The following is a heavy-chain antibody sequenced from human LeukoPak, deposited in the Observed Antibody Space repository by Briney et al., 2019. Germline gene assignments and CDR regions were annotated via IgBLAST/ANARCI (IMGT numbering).Heavy chain of an antibody. V-gene: IGHV3-48*04. CDR1: GFTFSSYS. CDR2: ISSSSSII. Sequence: PGGSLRLSCAASGFTFSSYSMNWVRQAPGKGLEWLSYISSSSSIIYYADSVKGRFTISRDNSKNSLYLQMNSLRTEDNALYYCAKDLGNSGWEFFDYWGQGTLVTVSS. D-gene: IGHD6-19*01. CDR3: AKDLGNSGWEFFDY. J-gene: IGHJ4*02.